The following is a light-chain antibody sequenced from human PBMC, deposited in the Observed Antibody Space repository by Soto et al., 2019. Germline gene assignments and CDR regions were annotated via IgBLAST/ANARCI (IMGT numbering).Light chain of an antibody. CDR3: QQYNSYS. V-gene: IGKV1-5*03. CDR1: QSISSW. CDR2: KAY. Sequence: DIQMTQSPSTLSASVGDRVTITCRASQSISSWLAWYKQKPRKAPKLLIYKAYSLESGVPSRFSGSGYGTEFTLTISSLQPDDFATYYCQQYNSYSFGQGTKVDIK. J-gene: IGKJ1*01.